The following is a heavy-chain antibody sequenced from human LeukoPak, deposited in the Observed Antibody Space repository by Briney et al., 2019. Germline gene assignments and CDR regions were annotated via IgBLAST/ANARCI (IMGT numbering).Heavy chain of an antibody. CDR1: GFTFNNYA. Sequence: GGSLRLSCAASGFTFNNYAMNWVRQAPGKGLEWVSSISGSNSYIFYADSVKGRFTVSRDNAKDSLYLQMNSLRAEDTAVYYCARALTTLTYEGYWGQGTLVTVPS. D-gene: IGHD1-1*01. CDR2: ISGSNSYI. J-gene: IGHJ4*02. CDR3: ARALTTLTYEGY. V-gene: IGHV3-21*01.